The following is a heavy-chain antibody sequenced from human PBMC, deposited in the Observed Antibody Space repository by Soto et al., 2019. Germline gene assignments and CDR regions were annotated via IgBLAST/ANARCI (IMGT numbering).Heavy chain of an antibody. J-gene: IGHJ4*02. CDR2: ISGSGGST. CDR1: GFTFSSYA. CDR3: ANGLIAVAPLDY. Sequence: GPLLLSCTASGFTFSSYAMSWVRQAPGKGPEWVSAISGSGGSTYYADSVKGRFTISRDNSKNTLYLQMNSLRAEDTAVYYCANGLIAVAPLDYWGQGTLVTVYS. D-gene: IGHD6-19*01. V-gene: IGHV3-23*01.